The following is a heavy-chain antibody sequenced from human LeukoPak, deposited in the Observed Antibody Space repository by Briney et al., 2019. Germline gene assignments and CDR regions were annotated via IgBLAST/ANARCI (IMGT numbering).Heavy chain of an antibody. CDR3: GRGNYYSMDV. Sequence: GGSLRLSCAASGFTFSSYAMSWVRQAPGKGLEWVSAISGSGGSTSYADAVKARFTISRDNAKNTLYLQMNSLRAEDTAVYYCGRGNYYSMDVWGQGTTVTVSS. V-gene: IGHV3-23*01. CDR1: GFTFSSYA. CDR2: ISGSGGST. J-gene: IGHJ6*02.